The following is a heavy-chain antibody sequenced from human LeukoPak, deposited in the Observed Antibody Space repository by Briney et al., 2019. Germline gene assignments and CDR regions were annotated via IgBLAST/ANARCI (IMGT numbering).Heavy chain of an antibody. V-gene: IGHV4-59*01. CDR2: IYYSGST. CDR3: AREEGYDSSGYYFDY. Sequence: SETLSLTCTVSGGSISSYYWSWIRQPPGKGLEWIGYIYYSGSTNYNPSLKSRVTISVDTSKNQFSLKLSSVTAADTAVYYCAREEGYDSSGYYFDYWGQGTLVTVSS. CDR1: GGSISSYY. J-gene: IGHJ4*02. D-gene: IGHD3-22*01.